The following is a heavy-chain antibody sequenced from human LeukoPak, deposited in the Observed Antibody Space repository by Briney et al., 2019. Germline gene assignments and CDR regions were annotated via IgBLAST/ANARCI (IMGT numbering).Heavy chain of an antibody. CDR3: ARDRTGYESFGY. CDR2: LYNSGRT. Sequence: SETLSLTCTVSGGSVTSDYWSWLRQPPGKGLEWIGYLYNSGRTSYNPSLNSRVTISVDTSKNQFSLKLSSVTSADTAVYYCARDRTGYESFGYWGQGTLVTVSS. D-gene: IGHD5-12*01. CDR1: GGSVTSDY. V-gene: IGHV4-59*02. J-gene: IGHJ4*02.